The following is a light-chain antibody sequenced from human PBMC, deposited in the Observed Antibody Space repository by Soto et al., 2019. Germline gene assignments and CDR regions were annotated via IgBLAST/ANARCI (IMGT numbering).Light chain of an antibody. CDR2: DAS. CDR1: QSVRNSL. J-gene: IGKJ1*01. CDR3: QQYDNWPWT. Sequence: EIVLTQSPGTLALSPGEGATLSCRASQSVRNSLLAWYQQKPGQPPRLLIYDASNRATGIPARFSGSGSGTDFTLTISSLQSEDFAVYYCQQYDNWPWTFGQGTKVDIK. V-gene: IGKV3D-15*01.